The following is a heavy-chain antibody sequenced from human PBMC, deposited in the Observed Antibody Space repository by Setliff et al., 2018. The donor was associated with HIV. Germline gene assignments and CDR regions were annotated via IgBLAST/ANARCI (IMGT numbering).Heavy chain of an antibody. CDR2: IYTSGST. V-gene: IGHV4-61*09. Sequence: PSETLSLTCTVSGGSISSGSSYWSWIRQPAGKGLEWIGHIYTSGSTNYNPSLKSRVTISVDTSKNQFYLKLSSVTAADTAVYYCARILLYDSSAYFVNAFDIWGQGTVVTVSS. D-gene: IGHD3-22*01. J-gene: IGHJ3*02. CDR3: ARILLYDSSAYFVNAFDI. CDR1: GGSISSGSSY.